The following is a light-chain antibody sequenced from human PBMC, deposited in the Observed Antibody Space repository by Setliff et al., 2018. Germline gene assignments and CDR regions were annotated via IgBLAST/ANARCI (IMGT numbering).Light chain of an antibody. CDR1: NSDVGGYNY. J-gene: IGLJ1*01. CDR2: EVT. CDR3: SSYADSNIVL. V-gene: IGLV2-14*03. Sequence: QSALAQPAAVSGSPGQSITISCAGTNSDVGGYNYVSWYQQHPNKAPKLMIYEVTKRPSGVSDRFSGSKSGNTASLTVSGLQAEDEADYYCSSYADSNIVLFGTGTKVTVL.